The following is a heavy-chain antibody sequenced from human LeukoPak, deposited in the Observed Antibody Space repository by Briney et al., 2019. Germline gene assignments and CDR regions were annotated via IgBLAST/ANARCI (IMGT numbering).Heavy chain of an antibody. CDR1: GYTFTGYY. CDR3: ARAQTDSSGYSY. CDR2: INPNSGGT. Sequence: ASVKVSCKASGYTFTGYYMHWVRQAPGQGLEWMGWINPNSGGTNYAQKFQGWVAMTRDTSISTAYMELSRLRSDDTAVYYCARAQTDSSGYSYWGQGTLVTVSS. V-gene: IGHV1-2*04. D-gene: IGHD3-22*01. J-gene: IGHJ4*02.